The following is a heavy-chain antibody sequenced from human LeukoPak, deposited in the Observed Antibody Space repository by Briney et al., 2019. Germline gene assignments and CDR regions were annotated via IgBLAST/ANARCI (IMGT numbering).Heavy chain of an antibody. D-gene: IGHD6-19*01. Sequence: SETLSLTCTVSGGSISSYYWSWIRQPPGKGLEWIGYIYYSGSTTYNPSLKSRVTISVDTSKNQFSLKLSSVTAADTAVYYCARGGIAVAGPQIRRRKLTTFDYWGQGTLVTVSS. CDR3: ARGGIAVAGPQIRRRKLTTFDY. CDR2: IYYSGST. V-gene: IGHV4-59*01. J-gene: IGHJ4*02. CDR1: GGSISSYY.